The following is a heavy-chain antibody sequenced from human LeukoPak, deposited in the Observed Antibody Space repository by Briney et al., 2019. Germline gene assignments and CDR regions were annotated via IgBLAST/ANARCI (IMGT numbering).Heavy chain of an antibody. CDR2: IYTSGST. CDR1: GGSISSYY. V-gene: IGHV4-4*07. J-gene: IGHJ4*02. CDR3: ARDGGPYCSGGSCYFPFDY. D-gene: IGHD2-15*01. Sequence: SETLSLTCTVSGGSISSYYWSWIRQPAGKGLEWIGRIYTSGSTNYNPSLKSRVTMSVDTSNNQFSLKLSSVTAADTAVYYCARDGGPYCSGGSCYFPFDYWGQGTLVTVSS.